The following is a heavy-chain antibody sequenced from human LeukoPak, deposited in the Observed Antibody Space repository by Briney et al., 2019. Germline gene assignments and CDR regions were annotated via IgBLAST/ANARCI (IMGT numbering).Heavy chain of an antibody. V-gene: IGHV1-46*01. CDR3: ARERRYCSGGSCEGGKNWFDP. CDR1: GYTFTSYY. J-gene: IGHJ5*02. CDR2: LNPSGGTT. D-gene: IGHD2-15*01. Sequence: ASVKVSCKASGYTFTSYYIHWVRQAPGQGLEWMGILNPSGGTTSYAQKFQGRVTMTRDTSISTAYMELSRLRSDDTAVYYCARERRYCSGGSCEGGKNWFDPWGQGTLVTVSS.